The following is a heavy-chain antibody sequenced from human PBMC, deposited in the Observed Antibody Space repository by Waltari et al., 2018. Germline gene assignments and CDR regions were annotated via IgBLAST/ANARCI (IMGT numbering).Heavy chain of an antibody. J-gene: IGHJ4*02. CDR3: ARVRGGSYFDY. V-gene: IGHV3-53*01. Sequence: EVQLVESGGGLIQPGGSLRLSCAASGFNINSDYMSWVRRAPGKGLELVSVIYTGGTKYYANSVKGRFTLSRDNSKNILYLQMNSLRADDTAVYYCARVRGGSYFDYWGQGTLVTVSS. CDR2: IYTGGTK. D-gene: IGHD3-10*01. CDR1: GFNINSDY.